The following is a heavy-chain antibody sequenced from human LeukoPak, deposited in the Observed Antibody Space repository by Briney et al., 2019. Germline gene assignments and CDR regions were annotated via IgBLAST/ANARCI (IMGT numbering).Heavy chain of an antibody. CDR3: ARDRAAEDYYYNFGMDV. V-gene: IGHV3-21*01. D-gene: IGHD6-13*01. CDR2: ISGSSSYI. CDR1: GFPFSSYR. J-gene: IGHJ6*02. Sequence: GGSLRLSCAASGFPFSSYRVNWVRQAPGKGLEWVSSISGSSSYIYYADSVKGRFTVSRDNAKNLFYLQMNSLRAEDAAMYYCARDRAAEDYYYNFGMDVWGQGTTVTVSS.